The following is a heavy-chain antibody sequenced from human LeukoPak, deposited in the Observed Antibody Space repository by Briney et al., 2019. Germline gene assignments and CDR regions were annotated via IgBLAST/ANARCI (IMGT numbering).Heavy chain of an antibody. CDR3: ARAAVLRYFDWLTYYFDY. CDR1: GGSISSYS. Sequence: SETLSLTCTVSGGSISSYSWSWIRQPPGKGLEWIGYIYHSGSTYYNPSLKSRVTISVDRSKNQFSLKLSSVTAADTAVYYCARAAVLRYFDWLTYYFDYWGQGTLVTVSS. J-gene: IGHJ4*02. CDR2: IYHSGST. D-gene: IGHD3-9*01. V-gene: IGHV4-30-2*01.